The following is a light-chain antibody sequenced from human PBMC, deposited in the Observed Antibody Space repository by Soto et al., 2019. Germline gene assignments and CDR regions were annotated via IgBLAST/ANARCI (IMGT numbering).Light chain of an antibody. CDR2: EVS. CDR3: SSYAGSSRV. Sequence: QSALTQPASVSGSPGQSITISCTGTSSDVGGYNYVSRYQQHPGKAPKLMIYEVSNRPSGVSNRFSGSKSGNTASLTISGLQAEDEADYYCSSYAGSSRVFGGGTKLTVL. V-gene: IGLV2-14*01. J-gene: IGLJ3*02. CDR1: SSDVGGYNY.